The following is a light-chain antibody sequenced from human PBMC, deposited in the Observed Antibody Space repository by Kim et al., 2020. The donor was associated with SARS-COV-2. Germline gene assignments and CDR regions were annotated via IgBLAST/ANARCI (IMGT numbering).Light chain of an antibody. CDR2: AAS. CDR3: QQFYRQPRT. Sequence: IQMTQSPSSVTASVGDRVTITCRASQDISSCLAWYQQTPGKAPNLLIYAASALQSGVPSRFSGGGSGTYFALTNSSLQPEDLAIYLCQQFYRQPRTFGPGTKVDIK. CDR1: QDISSC. J-gene: IGKJ3*01. V-gene: IGKV1-12*01.